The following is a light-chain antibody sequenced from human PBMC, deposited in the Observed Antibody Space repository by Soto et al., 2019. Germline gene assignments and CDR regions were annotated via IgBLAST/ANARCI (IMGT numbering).Light chain of an antibody. Sequence: EIVLTQSPGTLSLSPGERATLSCRASQSISSSDLAWYQHRPGQAPRLLIYAAPSRATGIPVRFSGSGSGTDFTLSISRLEPEDFAVYYCQHYGSSSWTFGQGTKVDIK. CDR2: AAP. V-gene: IGKV3-20*01. J-gene: IGKJ1*01. CDR1: QSISSSD. CDR3: QHYGSSSWT.